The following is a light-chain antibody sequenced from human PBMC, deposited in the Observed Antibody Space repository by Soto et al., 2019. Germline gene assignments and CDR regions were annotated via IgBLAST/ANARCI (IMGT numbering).Light chain of an antibody. J-gene: IGLJ1*01. CDR2: SVS. Sequence: QSVLTQPASVSGSPGQSITISCSGTSSDIGAYDHVAWFQQFPGKTPKLMIYSVSNRPSGVSYRFSGSKSGNTASLTISGLQAEDEADYYCSSFTSRFTFVFGTGTKVTVL. CDR1: SSDIGAYDH. CDR3: SSFTSRFTFV. V-gene: IGLV2-14*03.